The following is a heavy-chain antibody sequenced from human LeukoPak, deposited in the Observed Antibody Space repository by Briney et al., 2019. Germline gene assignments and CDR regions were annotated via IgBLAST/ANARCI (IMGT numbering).Heavy chain of an antibody. J-gene: IGHJ4*02. CDR2: IHYSGST. Sequence: SETLSLTCTVSGGSISSYYWSWIRQPPGKGLEWIGYIHYSGSTNYNPSLKSRVTISVDTSKNQFSLKLSSVTAADTAVYYCAGDYGGNVDYWGQGTLVTVSS. D-gene: IGHD4-23*01. V-gene: IGHV4-59*01. CDR3: AGDYGGNVDY. CDR1: GGSISSYY.